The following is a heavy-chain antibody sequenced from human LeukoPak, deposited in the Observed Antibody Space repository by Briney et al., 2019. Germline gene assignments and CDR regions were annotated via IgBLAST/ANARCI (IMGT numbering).Heavy chain of an antibody. V-gene: IGHV3-23*01. Sequence: GGSLRLSCAASGFIFSSYAMSWVRQAPGKGLEWVSAISGSGGSTYYADSVKGRFTISRDNSKNTLYLQMNSLRAEDTAIYYCARVIVAVVGQSDHFDYWGQGALVTVSS. J-gene: IGHJ4*02. CDR2: ISGSGGST. CDR1: GFIFSSYA. D-gene: IGHD6-19*01. CDR3: ARVIVAVVGQSDHFDY.